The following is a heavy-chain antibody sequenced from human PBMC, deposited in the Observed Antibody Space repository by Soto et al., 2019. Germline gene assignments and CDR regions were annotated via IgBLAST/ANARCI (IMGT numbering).Heavy chain of an antibody. CDR3: ASLRHTPAGYKIGYNDVVDI. J-gene: IGHJ3*02. V-gene: IGHV1-3*01. CDR2: INGANGDT. Sequence: QVQLVQSGAEVRKPGASVKVSCQTSGYSFTSYAVHWVRQAPGQGLEWLGRINGANGDTRYTHKVQGILIITRDISASKTDMKLSNLGSEDTAIYYCASLRHTPAGYKIGYNDVVDIWGQGTTVVVSP. CDR1: GYSFTSYA. D-gene: IGHD1-20*01.